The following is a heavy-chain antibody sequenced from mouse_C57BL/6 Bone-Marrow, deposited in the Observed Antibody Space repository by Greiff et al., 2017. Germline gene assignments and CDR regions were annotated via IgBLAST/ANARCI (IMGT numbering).Heavy chain of an antibody. Sequence: EVKVVESGGGLVQPGESLKLSCESNEYEFPSHDMSWVRKTPEKRLELVAAINSDGGSTYYPDTMERRFIISRDNTKKTQYLQMSSLRSEDTACDYGERQRVDYWGQGTTLTVSS. CDR1: EYEFPSHD. J-gene: IGHJ2*01. CDR2: INSDGGST. V-gene: IGHV5-2*01. CDR3: ERQRVDY.